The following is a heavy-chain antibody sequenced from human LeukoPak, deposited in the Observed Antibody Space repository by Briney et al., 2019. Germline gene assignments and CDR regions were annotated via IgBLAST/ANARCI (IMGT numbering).Heavy chain of an antibody. CDR1: RFTFSTYW. J-gene: IGHJ4*02. CDR2: ISSSGSTI. D-gene: IGHD4-17*01. Sequence: GGSLRLSCAASRFTFSTYWMHWVRQAPGKGLEWVSYISSSGSTIYYADSVKGRFTISRDNAKNSLYLQMNSLRAEDSALYYCAREVTRRGFDYWGQGTLVTVSS. CDR3: AREVTRRGFDY. V-gene: IGHV3-48*04.